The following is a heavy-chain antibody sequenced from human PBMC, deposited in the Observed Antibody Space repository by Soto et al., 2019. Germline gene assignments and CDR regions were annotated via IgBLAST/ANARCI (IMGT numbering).Heavy chain of an antibody. CDR3: AYIARIAAAEVY. Sequence: QVQLQESGPGLVKPSQTLSLTCTVSGGSISSGGYYWSWIRQHPGKGLEWIGYIYYSGSTYYNPSLKSRVTISVDTSKNQFSLKLSAVTAADTAVYYCAYIARIAAAEVYWGQGTLVTVSS. D-gene: IGHD6-13*01. V-gene: IGHV4-31*03. CDR2: IYYSGST. CDR1: GGSISSGGYY. J-gene: IGHJ4*02.